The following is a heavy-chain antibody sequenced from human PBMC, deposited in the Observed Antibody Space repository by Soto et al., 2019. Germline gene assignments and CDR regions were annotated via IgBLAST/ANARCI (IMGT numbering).Heavy chain of an antibody. CDR2: IYYSGST. V-gene: IGHV4-31*03. CDR3: AWEPLT. Sequence: QVQLQESGPGLVKPSQTLSLTCTVSGGSISSGGYYWSWIRQHPGKGLEWLGYIYYSGSTYYNPSRTSRVTISLATSKNQFSLKPSSVTAADMAVDYCAWEPLTWGQGTLVTVSS. J-gene: IGHJ1*01. CDR1: GGSISSGGYY.